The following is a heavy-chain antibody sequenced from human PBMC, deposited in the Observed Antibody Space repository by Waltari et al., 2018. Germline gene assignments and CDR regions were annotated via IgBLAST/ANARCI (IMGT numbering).Heavy chain of an antibody. CDR3: AKAGADTVTTLDYYYYYMDV. J-gene: IGHJ6*03. D-gene: IGHD4-17*01. Sequence: QVQLVESGGGVVQPGGSLRLSCAASGFTFSSYGMHWVRQAPGKGLGWVAFIRYDGSNKYDADSGKGRFTISRDNSKNTLYLQMNSLRAEDTAVYYCAKAGADTVTTLDYYYYYMDVWGKGTTVTVSS. CDR2: IRYDGSNK. V-gene: IGHV3-30*02. CDR1: GFTFSSYG.